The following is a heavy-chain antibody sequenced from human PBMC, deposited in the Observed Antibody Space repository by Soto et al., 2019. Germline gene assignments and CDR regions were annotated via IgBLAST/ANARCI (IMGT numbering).Heavy chain of an antibody. CDR1: GYTLTTYD. CDR2: MDPNRGST. J-gene: IGHJ6*02. Sequence: ASVKVSCKASGYTLTTYDINWVRQAPGQGLEWLGWMDPNRGSTGYAQNFQGRITMTRNISRNTAHMGLSSLQSEDTAVYYCARERKFDFWRKGLDVWGQGTTVTVSS. CDR3: ARERKFDFWRKGLDV. D-gene: IGHD3-3*01. V-gene: IGHV1-8*01.